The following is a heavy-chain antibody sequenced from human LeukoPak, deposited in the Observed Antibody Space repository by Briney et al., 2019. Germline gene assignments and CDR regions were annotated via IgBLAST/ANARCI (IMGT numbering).Heavy chain of an antibody. CDR2: ISASGGST. J-gene: IGHJ4*02. CDR3: AKGTDTSGYYYYFDY. CDR1: GITLNQYA. D-gene: IGHD3-22*01. Sequence: GGSLRLSSAGSGITLNQYAMRLVRQVPGEGMDWVSVISASGGSTYYADSVQGRFTISRDSSKNTLYLQKHSMRAEDTGVYYCAKGTDTSGYYYYFDYWGQGTLVTVSS. V-gene: IGHV3-23*01.